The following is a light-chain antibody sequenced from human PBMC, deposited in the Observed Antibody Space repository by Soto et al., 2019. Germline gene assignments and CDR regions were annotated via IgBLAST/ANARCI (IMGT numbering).Light chain of an antibody. V-gene: IGKV1-9*01. CDR3: QQVNVYPST. CDR1: QGISSY. Sequence: IQLKQSPSSLSAPVGDRVAIICRASQGISSYLGWYQQKPGKAPNLLIYDASTLHSGVPSRFSGGGSGTDFTLTISSLQPEDFATYYCQQVNVYPSTFGGGTKVDIK. J-gene: IGKJ4*01. CDR2: DAS.